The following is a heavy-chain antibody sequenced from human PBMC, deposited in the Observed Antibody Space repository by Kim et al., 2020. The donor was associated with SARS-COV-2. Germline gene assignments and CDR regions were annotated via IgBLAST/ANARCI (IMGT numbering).Heavy chain of an antibody. D-gene: IGHD6-19*01. Sequence: GGSLRLSCAASGFTFSSYGMHWVRQAPGKGLEWVAVISYDGSYKYYGDSVKGRFTISRDNSKNTLSLQMNSLRGEDTAVFYCAKDRSSGWTIRDYNGMDV. CDR2: ISYDGSYK. CDR3: AKDRSSGWTIRDYNGMDV. CDR1: GFTFSSYG. V-gene: IGHV3-30*18. J-gene: IGHJ6*01.